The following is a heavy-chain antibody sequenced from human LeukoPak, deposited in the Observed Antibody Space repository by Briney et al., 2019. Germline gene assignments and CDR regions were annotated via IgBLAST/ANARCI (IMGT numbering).Heavy chain of an antibody. Sequence: PGGSLRLSCVASGFTFSSSGLHWVGQAPGKGLEWVTFIRYDGSDKYYADSVKGRFTISRDNSKNTLHLQMNSLRAEDTAVYYCAKGYTSGSRYFGYWAQGTLVTVSS. V-gene: IGHV3-30*02. CDR1: GFTFSSSG. D-gene: IGHD6-19*01. J-gene: IGHJ4*02. CDR3: AKGYTSGSRYFGY. CDR2: IRYDGSDK.